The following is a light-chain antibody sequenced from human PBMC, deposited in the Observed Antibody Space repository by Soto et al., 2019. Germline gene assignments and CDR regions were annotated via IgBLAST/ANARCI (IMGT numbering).Light chain of an antibody. J-gene: IGKJ5*01. V-gene: IGKV1-39*01. Sequence: DIKMTQSPSTLSASVGDRVTITCRASQSISSWLAWYQQKPGKAPKLLIYAASSLQSGVPSRFSGSGSGTDFTLTISSLQPEDFATYYCQQSYSTPPTFGQGRRPEIK. CDR1: QSISSW. CDR3: QQSYSTPPT. CDR2: AAS.